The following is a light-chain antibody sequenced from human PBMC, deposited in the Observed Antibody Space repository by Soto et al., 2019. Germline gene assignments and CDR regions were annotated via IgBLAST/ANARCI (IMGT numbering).Light chain of an antibody. V-gene: IGKV1-17*03. J-gene: IGKJ2*01. CDR2: AAP. CDR3: LQHSIYPYT. CDR1: QGIRNN. Sequence: EIQMTQCPSAMSAPVGVRVTMTCRASQGIRNNLVWFPQKTGKAPKRLIYAAPYLESGPTSRFSGSGSGTVFTLTISSLQPEDFATFYCLQHSIYPYTFGQGTKVDIK.